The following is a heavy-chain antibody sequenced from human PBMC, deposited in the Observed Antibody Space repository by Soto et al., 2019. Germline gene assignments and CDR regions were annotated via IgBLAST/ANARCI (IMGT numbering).Heavy chain of an antibody. CDR2: IYYSGST. D-gene: IGHD1-26*01. CDR3: AREEGASSLRGINWFDP. Sequence: SETLSLTCTVSGGSISSISYYWGWIRQPPGKGLERIGSIYYSGSTYYNPSLKSRVTISVDTSKNQFSLKLSSVTAADTAVYYCAREEGASSLRGINWFDPWGQGTLVTVSS. CDR1: GGSISSISYY. V-gene: IGHV4-39*07. J-gene: IGHJ5*02.